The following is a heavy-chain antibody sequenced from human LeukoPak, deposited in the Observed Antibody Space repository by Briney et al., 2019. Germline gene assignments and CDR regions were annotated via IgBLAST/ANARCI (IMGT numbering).Heavy chain of an antibody. Sequence: PSETLSLTCAVSGGSISSGGYSWSWIRQPPGKGLEWIGYIYHSGSTYYNPSLKSQVTISVDRSKNQFSLKLSSVTAADTAVYYCARARAGPFDIWGQGTMVTVSS. V-gene: IGHV4-30-2*01. CDR1: GGSISSGGYS. CDR2: IYHSGST. D-gene: IGHD3-10*01. J-gene: IGHJ3*02. CDR3: ARARAGPFDI.